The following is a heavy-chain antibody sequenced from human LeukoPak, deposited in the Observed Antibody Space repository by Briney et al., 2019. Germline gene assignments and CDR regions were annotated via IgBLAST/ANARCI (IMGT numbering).Heavy chain of an antibody. V-gene: IGHV4-39*01. CDR3: ARRGYSRGFFDY. D-gene: IGHD6-13*01. Sequence: PSETLSLTCTVSGGSISISSYYWGWIRQPPGKGLEWIGSIYYSGSTYYNPSLKSRVTISVDTSKNQFSLKLSSVTAADTAVYYCARRGYSRGFFDYWGQGTLVTVSS. CDR2: IYYSGST. J-gene: IGHJ4*02. CDR1: GGSISISSYY.